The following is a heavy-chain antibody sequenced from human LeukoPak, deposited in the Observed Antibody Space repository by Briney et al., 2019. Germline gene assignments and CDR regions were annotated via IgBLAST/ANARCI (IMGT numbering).Heavy chain of an antibody. CDR1: GYTFTDYY. J-gene: IGHJ4*02. V-gene: IGHV1-69-2*01. CDR2: VDPEDGET. CDR3: ASLTTVTPYYFDY. Sequence: ASVKVSCKVSGYTFTDYYMHWVQQAPGKGLEWMGLVDPEDGETIYAEKFQDRVTITADTSTDTAYMELSSLRSEDTAVYYCASLTTVTPYYFDYWGQGTLVTVSS. D-gene: IGHD4-17*01.